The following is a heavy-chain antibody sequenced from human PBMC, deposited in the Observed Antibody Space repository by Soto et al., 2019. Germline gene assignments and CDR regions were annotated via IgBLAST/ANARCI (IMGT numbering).Heavy chain of an antibody. CDR1: GGSFSGYY. Sequence: SETLSLTCAVYGGSFSGYYWSWIRQPPGKGLEWIGEINHSGSTNYNPSLKSRVTISVDTSKNQFSLKRSSVTAADTAVYYCARGPMITIFGVVRVADFDYWGQGTLVTVSS. V-gene: IGHV4-34*01. CDR2: INHSGST. D-gene: IGHD3-3*01. CDR3: ARGPMITIFGVVRVADFDY. J-gene: IGHJ4*02.